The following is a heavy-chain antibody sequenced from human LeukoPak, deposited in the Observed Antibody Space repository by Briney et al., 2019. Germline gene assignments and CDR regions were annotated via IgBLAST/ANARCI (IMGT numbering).Heavy chain of an antibody. D-gene: IGHD6-13*01. J-gene: IGHJ4*02. V-gene: IGHV4-61*01. Sequence: PSGTLSLTCTVSGGSVSSSNYYCSWIRQPPGKGLEWVGFFSYNVHSDYNPSLKSRVTISVDTSKNQFSLRLSSVTAADTAIYYCARVPAADTGPDYWGQGTLVTVSS. CDR2: FSYNVHS. CDR3: ARVPAADTGPDY. CDR1: GGSVSSSNYY.